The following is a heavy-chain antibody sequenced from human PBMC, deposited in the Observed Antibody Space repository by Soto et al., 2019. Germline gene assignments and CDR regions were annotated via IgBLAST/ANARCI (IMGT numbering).Heavy chain of an antibody. CDR1: GFTFSSYE. Sequence: GGPLRLSCAASGFTFSSYEMSWVRQAPGKGLEWVSGLSGSGTSTYYADSVKGRFTISRDNSRDTLFLQMNSLTADDTAVYYCAKATTNGGWFNPFDSWGQGALVTVSS. D-gene: IGHD6-19*01. CDR2: LSGSGTST. CDR3: AKATTNGGWFNPFDS. V-gene: IGHV3-23*01. J-gene: IGHJ4*02.